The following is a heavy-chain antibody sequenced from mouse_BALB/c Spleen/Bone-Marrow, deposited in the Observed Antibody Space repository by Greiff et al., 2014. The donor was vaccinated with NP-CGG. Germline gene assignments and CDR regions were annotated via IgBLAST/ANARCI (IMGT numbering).Heavy chain of an antibody. Sequence: QVQLQQSGAELVRPGTAVNVSCKASGYAFTNYLIEWVKQRPGQGLEWIGVINPGSGGANYNEKFKGKATLTADKSSSTAYMQLSSLTSDDSAVYFCARFGRYYFDYWGRAPLSQSPQ. CDR2: INPGSGGA. J-gene: IGHJ2*01. CDR1: GYAFTNYL. V-gene: IGHV1-54*01. CDR3: ARFGRYYFDY.